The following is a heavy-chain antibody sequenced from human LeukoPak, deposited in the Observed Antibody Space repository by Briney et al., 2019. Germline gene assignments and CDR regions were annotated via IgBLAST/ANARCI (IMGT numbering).Heavy chain of an antibody. CDR3: AREMATIFHKDFDY. J-gene: IGHJ4*02. Sequence: GGSLRLSCAASGFTFSSYWMSWVRQAPGKGLEWVANIKQDGSEKYYVDSVKGRFTISRDNAKNSLYLQMNSLRAEDTAVYYCAREMATIFHKDFDYWGQGTLVTVSS. CDR1: GFTFSSYW. V-gene: IGHV3-7*01. CDR2: IKQDGSEK. D-gene: IGHD5-24*01.